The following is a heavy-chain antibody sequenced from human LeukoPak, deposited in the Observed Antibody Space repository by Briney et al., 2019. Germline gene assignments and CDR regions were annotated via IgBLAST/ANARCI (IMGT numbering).Heavy chain of an antibody. J-gene: IGHJ6*02. CDR3: ARDEVGANAYYYYYGMDV. CDR1: GYTFTSYY. CDR2: INPSGGST. D-gene: IGHD1-26*01. V-gene: IGHV1-46*01. Sequence: ASVKVSCKASGYTFTSYYMHWVRQAPGQGLEWMGIINPSGGSTSYAQKFQGRVTMTRDTSTSTVYMELSSLRSEDTAVYYCARDEVGANAYYYYYGMDVWGQGTTVTVSS.